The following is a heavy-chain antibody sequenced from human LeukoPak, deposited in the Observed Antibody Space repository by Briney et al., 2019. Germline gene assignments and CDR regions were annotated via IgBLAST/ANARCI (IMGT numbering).Heavy chain of an antibody. Sequence: SETLSLTCAVYGGSFSSYYWSWIRQPPGEGLEWIGYIYYSGSTNYNPSLKSRVTISVDTSKNQFSLKLSSVTAADTAVYYCAHHSAGGYSFGDYYYMDVWGKGTTVTVSS. CDR2: IYYSGST. J-gene: IGHJ6*03. V-gene: IGHV4-59*01. CDR3: AHHSAGGYSFGDYYYMDV. CDR1: GGSFSSYY. D-gene: IGHD5-18*01.